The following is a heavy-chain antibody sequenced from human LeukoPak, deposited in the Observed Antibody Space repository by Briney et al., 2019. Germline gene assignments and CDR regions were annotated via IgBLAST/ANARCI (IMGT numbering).Heavy chain of an antibody. CDR1: GGSISSYY. CDR2: IYYSGST. V-gene: IGHV4-59*01. Sequence: SETLSLTCTVSGGSISSYYWSWIRHPTGTGLDWNGYIYYSGSTNYNPSRKSRVTISIDTSKNQFSLKLSSVTAADTAVYYCASQRDGYNSGAFDIWGQGTMVTVSS. D-gene: IGHD5-24*01. CDR3: ASQRDGYNSGAFDI. J-gene: IGHJ3*02.